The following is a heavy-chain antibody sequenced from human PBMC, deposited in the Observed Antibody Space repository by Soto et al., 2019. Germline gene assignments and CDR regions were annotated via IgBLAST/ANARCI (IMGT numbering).Heavy chain of an antibody. CDR3: ARGRITGTTPEGY. Sequence: QVQLQQWGAGLLKPSETLSLTCAVYGGSFSGYYWSWIRQPPGKGLEWIGEINHSGSTNYNPSLKSRVTISVDTSKNQFSLKLSSVTAADTAVYYCARGRITGTTPEGYWGQGTLVTVSS. V-gene: IGHV4-34*01. J-gene: IGHJ4*02. CDR2: INHSGST. CDR1: GGSFSGYY. D-gene: IGHD1-7*01.